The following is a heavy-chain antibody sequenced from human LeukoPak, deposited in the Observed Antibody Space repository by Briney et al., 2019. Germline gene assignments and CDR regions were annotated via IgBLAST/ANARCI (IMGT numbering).Heavy chain of an antibody. CDR3: AKTGAPMGGY. Sequence: SETLSLTCTPSGGSLSGDNYYWSWIRQPPGKGLQWIAYISLSGSTNYNPSLKSRVTISLDTSKNQFSLRLTSVTAADTAVYYCAKTGAPMGGYWGQGTLVTVSS. CDR2: ISLSGST. CDR1: GGSLSGDNYY. D-gene: IGHD3-16*01. V-gene: IGHV4-61*01. J-gene: IGHJ4*02.